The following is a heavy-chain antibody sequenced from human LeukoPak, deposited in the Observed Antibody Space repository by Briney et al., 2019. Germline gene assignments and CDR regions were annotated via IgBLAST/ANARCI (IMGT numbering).Heavy chain of an antibody. V-gene: IGHV1-3*01. CDR3: ARVVGGFTSYDSSGYSAYFDY. Sequence: EASVKVSCKASGYTFTSYAVHWVRQAPGQRLEWMGWINAGNGNTKYSQKFQGRVTITRDTSASTAYMELSSLRSEDTAVYYCARVVGGFTSYDSSGYSAYFDYWGQGTLVTVSS. J-gene: IGHJ4*02. CDR1: GYTFTSYA. CDR2: INAGNGNT. D-gene: IGHD3-22*01.